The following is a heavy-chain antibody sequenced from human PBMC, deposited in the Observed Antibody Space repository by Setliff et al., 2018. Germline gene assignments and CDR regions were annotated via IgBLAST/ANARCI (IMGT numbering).Heavy chain of an antibody. J-gene: IGHJ4*02. CDR3: ARGRNVAARLFDS. D-gene: IGHD6-6*01. CDR1: GASLSSGTYY. Sequence: PSETLSLTCTVSGASLSSGTYYWGWIRQPPGKGLEWIGRIYYRGDTYYNASLKGRLTISVDTAKNQFSLELRAVTAADTAVYFCARGRNVAARLFDSWGQGTLVTVSS. V-gene: IGHV4-39*07. CDR2: IYYRGDT.